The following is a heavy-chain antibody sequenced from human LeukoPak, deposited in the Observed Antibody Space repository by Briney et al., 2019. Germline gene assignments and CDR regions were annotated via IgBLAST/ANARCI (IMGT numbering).Heavy chain of an antibody. V-gene: IGHV3-23*01. J-gene: IGHJ5*02. Sequence: GGSLRLSCAASGFRFSAYAMTWVRQAPGKGLEWVSGISGSGDNTYYADSVKGRFTSSRDNSNNTLYLQMNSLRAEDTAEYYCAKDIGAEPEDWFDTWGQGTLVTVFS. CDR3: AKDIGAEPEDWFDT. CDR1: GFRFSAYA. CDR2: ISGSGDNT. D-gene: IGHD5-12*01.